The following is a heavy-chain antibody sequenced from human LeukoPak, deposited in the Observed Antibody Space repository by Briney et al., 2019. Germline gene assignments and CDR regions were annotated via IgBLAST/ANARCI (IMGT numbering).Heavy chain of an antibody. J-gene: IGHJ5*02. V-gene: IGHV3-21*01. CDR1: GFTFDEYA. CDR2: ISSSSSYI. CDR3: AREASITMVRGVIPNWFDP. D-gene: IGHD3-10*01. Sequence: GRSLRLSCAASGFTFDEYAMHWVRQAPGKGLEWVSSISSSSSYIYYADSVKGRFTISRDNAKNSLYLQMNSLRAEDTAVYYCAREASITMVRGVIPNWFDPWGQGTLVTVSS.